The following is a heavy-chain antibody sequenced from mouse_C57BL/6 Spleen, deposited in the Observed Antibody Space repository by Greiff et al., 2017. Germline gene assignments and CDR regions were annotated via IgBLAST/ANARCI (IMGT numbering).Heavy chain of an antibody. D-gene: IGHD4-1*02. Sequence: DVQLVESGPGLVKPSQSLSLTCSVTGYSITSGYYWNWIRQFPGNKLEWMGYISYDGSNNYNPSLKNRISITRDTSKSQFFLKLNSVTTEDTATYYCAGNWDGVAWFAYWGQGTLVTVSA. CDR1: GYSITSGYY. V-gene: IGHV3-6*01. CDR2: ISYDGSN. CDR3: AGNWDGVAWFAY. J-gene: IGHJ3*01.